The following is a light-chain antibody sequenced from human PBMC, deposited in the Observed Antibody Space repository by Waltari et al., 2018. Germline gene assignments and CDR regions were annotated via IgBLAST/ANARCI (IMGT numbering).Light chain of an antibody. V-gene: IGLV4-69*01. CDR3: QTWDTGRGV. CDR1: SGHSNYA. Sequence: QLVLTQSPSASASLGASVKLSCTLSSGHSNYAITWHQQETGKGPRHLMRVNSDGSHSKGDGIPDRFSGSSSGADRYLIISSLQSEDEADYYCQTWDTGRGVFGGGTKLTVL. J-gene: IGLJ3*02. CDR2: VNSDGSH.